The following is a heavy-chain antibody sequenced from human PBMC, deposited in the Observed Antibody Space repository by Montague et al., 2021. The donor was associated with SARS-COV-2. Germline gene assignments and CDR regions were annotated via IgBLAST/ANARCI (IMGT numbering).Heavy chain of an antibody. CDR1: GFSLSTSGMC. J-gene: IGHJ6*04. CDR2: IDWDDDK. CDR3: ARIAGPSGTTAATPVGDYGMGV. Sequence: PALVTPTQTLTLTCTFSGFSLSTSGMCVSWIRQPPGKALEWVAVIDWDDDKYYNTSLKTRLTIPKDTPKSQVVLTMTNMDPVDTATYYCARIAGPSGTTAATPVGDYGMGVWGKVATVTGAS. D-gene: IGHD4-23*01. V-gene: IGHV2-70*01.